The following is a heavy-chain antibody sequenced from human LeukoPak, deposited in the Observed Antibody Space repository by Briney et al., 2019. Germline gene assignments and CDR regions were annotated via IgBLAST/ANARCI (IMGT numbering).Heavy chain of an antibody. J-gene: IGHJ4*02. D-gene: IGHD3-10*01. CDR1: GASISNDY. CDR2: VSSRGAT. CDR3: ARDEGNYYGMAFDF. V-gene: IGHV4-59*01. Sequence: PSETLSLTCTVSGASISNDYWNWIRQSPEKGLEWTGYVSSRGATNYNPSLRSRVTISGDTSKNQFSLRLTSVSAADTAMYFCARDEGNYYGMAFDFWGQGILVTVSS.